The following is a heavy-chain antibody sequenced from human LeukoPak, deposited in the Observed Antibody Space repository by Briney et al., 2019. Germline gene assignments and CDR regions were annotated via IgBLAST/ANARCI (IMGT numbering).Heavy chain of an antibody. CDR1: GFTVSSNY. Sequence: GGSLRLSCAASGFTVSSNYMSWVRQAPGKGLEWVSVIYSGGSTYYADSVKGRFTIARDNSKNTLYLQMNSLRAEDTAVYYCAIQGAAATPAARGVIIEDYWGQGTLVTVSS. CDR3: AIQGAAATPAARGVIIEDY. CDR2: IYSGGST. V-gene: IGHV3-66*04. D-gene: IGHD3-10*01. J-gene: IGHJ4*02.